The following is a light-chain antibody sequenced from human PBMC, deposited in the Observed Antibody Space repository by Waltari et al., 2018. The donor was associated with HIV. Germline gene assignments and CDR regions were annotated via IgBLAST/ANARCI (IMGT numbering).Light chain of an antibody. Sequence: EIVLTQSQGTLSLSPGERATPSCRARLRITGGYLNCYQHKPGQPPRVLIYGASSRATGIPDRFSGGGSGTDVTLTISRLEPEDLAVYYCQQFVNAAEITFGEGTKVEI. V-gene: IGKV3-20*01. CDR1: LRITGGY. CDR2: GAS. CDR3: QQFVNAAEIT. J-gene: IGKJ4*01.